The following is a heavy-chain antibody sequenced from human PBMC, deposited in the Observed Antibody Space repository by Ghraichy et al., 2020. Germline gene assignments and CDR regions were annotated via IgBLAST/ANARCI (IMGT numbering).Heavy chain of an antibody. CDR3: VRDVQP. CDR2: IKSDGSER. CDR1: GFTFSNYW. V-gene: IGHV3-7*01. J-gene: IGHJ1*01. Sequence: GGSLRLSCAGSGFTFSNYWMSWVRQAPGKGLEWVANIKSDGSERYYVDSVKGRFTISRDNAKNSLYLQMNSLRVEDTAVYYCVRDVQPWGQGTLVTVSS.